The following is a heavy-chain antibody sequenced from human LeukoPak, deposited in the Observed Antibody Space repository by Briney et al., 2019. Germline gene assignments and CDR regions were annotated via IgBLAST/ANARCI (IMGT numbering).Heavy chain of an antibody. CDR3: ARESQRITMIVRLGY. Sequence: SETLSLTCAVSGYSVSSGYYWGWIRQPPGKGLEWIGSIYHSGSTYYNPSLKSRVTISVDTSKNQFSLKLSSVTAADTAVYYCARESQRITMIVRLGYWGQGTLVTVS. D-gene: IGHD3-22*01. V-gene: IGHV4-38-2*02. CDR2: IYHSGST. CDR1: GYSVSSGYY. J-gene: IGHJ4*02.